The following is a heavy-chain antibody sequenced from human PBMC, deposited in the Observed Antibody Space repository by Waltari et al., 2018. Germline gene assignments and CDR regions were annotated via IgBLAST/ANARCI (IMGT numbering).Heavy chain of an antibody. CDR1: GGSVSTYY. Sequence: QAQLQQSGPRLVKPSETLSLTCSVSGGSVSTYYWNWIRQSPVKGLESIGYIFYGGSTKYKPSLESRGSRSLDTSKNQFSLKLSSVTAADTAVYYWARWVNDDASGPLLGYYMDVWGKGTTVTVSS. CDR2: IFYGGST. CDR3: ARWVNDDASGPLLGYYMDV. V-gene: IGHV4-59*02. J-gene: IGHJ6*03. D-gene: IGHD6-19*01.